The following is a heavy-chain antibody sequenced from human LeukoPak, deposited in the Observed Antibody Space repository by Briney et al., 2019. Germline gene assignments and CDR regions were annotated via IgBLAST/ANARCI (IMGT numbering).Heavy chain of an antibody. Sequence: SETLSLTCTVSGGSISSGGYYWSWIRQHPGKGLEWIGYIYYSGSTYYNPSLKSRVTISVDTSKNQFSLKLSSVTAADTAVYYSARDGYSYGPEDYWGQGTLVTVSS. CDR3: ARDGYSYGPEDY. J-gene: IGHJ4*02. V-gene: IGHV4-31*03. CDR1: GGSISSGGYY. CDR2: IYYSGST. D-gene: IGHD5-18*01.